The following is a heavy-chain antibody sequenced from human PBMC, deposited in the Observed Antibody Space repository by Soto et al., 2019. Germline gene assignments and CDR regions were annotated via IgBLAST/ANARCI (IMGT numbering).Heavy chain of an antibody. D-gene: IGHD4-17*01. CDR3: ARVAEMGTVTKDYYCYMDV. Sequence: QVQLVQSGAEVKKPGSSVKVSCKASGDTFSRHTISWVRQAPGQGLEWMGRIIPILGIANYAQKFQGRVTITADKSTSTAYMDLSSLRSEDTAVYYCARVAEMGTVTKDYYCYMDVWGKGTTVTVSS. CDR1: GDTFSRHT. J-gene: IGHJ6*03. CDR2: IIPILGIA. V-gene: IGHV1-69*02.